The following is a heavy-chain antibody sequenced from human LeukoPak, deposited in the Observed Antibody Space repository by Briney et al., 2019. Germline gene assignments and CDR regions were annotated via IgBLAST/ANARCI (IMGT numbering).Heavy chain of an antibody. CDR2: IKTDGSTT. CDR3: AKYTWGGATPIFDY. D-gene: IGHD1-26*01. CDR1: GFTFSSYW. Sequence: GGSLRLSCAASGFTFSSYWMHWVRQAPGKGLVWVSRIKTDGSTTSYADSVKDRFTISRDNSKNTLYLQMNSLRAEDTAVYYCAKYTWGGATPIFDYWGQGTLVTVSS. J-gene: IGHJ4*02. V-gene: IGHV3-74*01.